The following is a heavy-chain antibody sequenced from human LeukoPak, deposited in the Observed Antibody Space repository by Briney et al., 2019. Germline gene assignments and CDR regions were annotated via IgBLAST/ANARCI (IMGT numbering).Heavy chain of an antibody. CDR3: ARGIDMDV. CDR1: GGSISSYY. V-gene: IGHV4-59*01. J-gene: IGHJ6*03. Sequence: SETLSLTCSVSGGSISSYYWTWIRQPPGKGLEWIGYIYYTGSTNYNPSLKSRVTISVDTSKNQFSLKLSSVTAADTAVYYCARGIDMDVWGKGTTVTVSS. CDR2: IYYTGST.